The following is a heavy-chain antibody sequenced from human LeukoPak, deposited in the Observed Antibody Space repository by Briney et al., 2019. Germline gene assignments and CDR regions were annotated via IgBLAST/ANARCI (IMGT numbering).Heavy chain of an antibody. V-gene: IGHV4-4*02. J-gene: IGHJ4*02. D-gene: IGHD6-19*01. CDR2: IYHSGST. Sequence: SGTLSLTCAVSGGSISSSNWWSWVRQPPGKGLEWIGEIYHSGSTNYNPSLKSRVTISVDKSKNQFSLKLSSVTGADTAVYYCASRGSGWYYFDYWGQGTLVTVSS. CDR1: GGSISSSNW. CDR3: ASRGSGWYYFDY.